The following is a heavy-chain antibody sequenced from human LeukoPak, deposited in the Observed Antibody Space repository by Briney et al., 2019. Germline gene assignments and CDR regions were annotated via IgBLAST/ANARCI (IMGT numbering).Heavy chain of an antibody. J-gene: IGHJ4*02. CDR2: IRSKANRYAT. Sequence: GGSLRLSCAASGFTFSGSAMHWVRQASGKGLEWVGRIRSKANRYATACAASVKGRFTISRDDSKNTAYLQMNSLKTEDTAVYYCTRHGGYGSASTGFDYWGQGTLVTVSS. CDR1: GFTFSGSA. V-gene: IGHV3-73*01. CDR3: TRHGGYGSASTGFDY. D-gene: IGHD3-10*01.